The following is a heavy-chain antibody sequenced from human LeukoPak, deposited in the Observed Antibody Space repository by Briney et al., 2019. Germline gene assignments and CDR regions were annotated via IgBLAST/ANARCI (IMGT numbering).Heavy chain of an antibody. Sequence: SETLSLTCTVSGGSISSYYWSWIRQPAGKGLEWIGRIYTSGSTNYNPSLKSRVTMSVDTSKNKFSLTLSSVTAADTAVYYCARNHDYVSFDSWGQGTLVTVSS. D-gene: IGHD3-16*01. CDR2: IYTSGST. CDR1: GGSISSYY. J-gene: IGHJ4*02. CDR3: ARNHDYVSFDS. V-gene: IGHV4-4*07.